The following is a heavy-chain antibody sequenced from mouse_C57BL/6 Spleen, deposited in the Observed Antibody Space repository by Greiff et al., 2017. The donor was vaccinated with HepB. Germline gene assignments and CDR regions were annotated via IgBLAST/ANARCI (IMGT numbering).Heavy chain of an antibody. CDR1: GYTFTSYW. V-gene: IGHV1-69*01. Sequence: QVQLQQPGAELVMPGASVKLSCKASGYTFTSYWMHWVKQRPGQGLAWIGEIDPSDSYTNYNQKFKGKSTLTVDKSSSTAYMQLSSLTSEDSAVYYCARRGSHWYFDVWGTGTTVTVSS. CDR2: IDPSDSYT. J-gene: IGHJ1*03. CDR3: ARRGSHWYFDV.